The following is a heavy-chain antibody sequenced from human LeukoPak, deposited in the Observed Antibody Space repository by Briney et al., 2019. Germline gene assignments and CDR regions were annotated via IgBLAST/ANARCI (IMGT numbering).Heavy chain of an antibody. CDR2: INEDGSTT. CDR1: GFTFSSNW. CDR3: VRDLGGRSGH. J-gene: IGHJ4*02. D-gene: IGHD1-26*01. Sequence: GSLRLSCAAAGFTFSSNWMHWVRQAPGKGLVWVSRINEDGSTTNYADSVKGRSTIFRDNAKNTLYLQMNSLRAEDTAVYYCVRDLGGRSGHWGQGTLVTVSS. V-gene: IGHV3-74*01.